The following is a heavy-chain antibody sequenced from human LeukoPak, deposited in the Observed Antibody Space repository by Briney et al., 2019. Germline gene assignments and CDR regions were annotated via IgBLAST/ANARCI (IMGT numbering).Heavy chain of an antibody. D-gene: IGHD5-18*01. CDR1: GGSISSYY. J-gene: IGHJ4*02. CDR2: IYYSGST. V-gene: IGHV4-59*12. Sequence: SETLSLTCTISGGSISSYYWSWIRQPPGKGLEWIGYIYYSGSTYYNPSLKSRVTISVDTSKNQFSLKLSSVTAADTAVYYCARGPQAGRYSYGPVDYWGQGTLVTVSS. CDR3: ARGPQAGRYSYGPVDY.